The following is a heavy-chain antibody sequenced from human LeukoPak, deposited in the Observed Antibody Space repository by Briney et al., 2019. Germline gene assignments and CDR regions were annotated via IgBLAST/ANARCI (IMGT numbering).Heavy chain of an antibody. V-gene: IGHV3-20*04. CDR1: GFPFQVYD. D-gene: IGHD3-10*01. CDR3: ARRDYYGSWSPDF. Sequence: GGPLRLSCAATGFPFQVYDMSWLPQSPGEGLEWVSGINWNCDRTGYADSVKGRFTISRDNAKKSLYLQMNSLRAEGTALYYCARRDYYGSWSPDFWGQGTLVTVSS. CDR2: INWNCDRT. J-gene: IGHJ4*02.